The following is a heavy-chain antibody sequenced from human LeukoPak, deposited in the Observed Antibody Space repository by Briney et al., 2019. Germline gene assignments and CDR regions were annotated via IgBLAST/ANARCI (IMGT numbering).Heavy chain of an antibody. V-gene: IGHV1-69*13. CDR3: ARVDYSQTSGYYYYMDV. CDR1: GGTLSSYA. D-gene: IGHD4-11*01. J-gene: IGHJ6*03. Sequence: SVKVSCKASGGTLSSYAISWGRQAPGQGLEWMGGIIPIFATANYAQKFQGRVTITADESTSTAYMELSSLRSEDTAVYYCARVDYSQTSGYYYYMDVWGKGTTVTVSS. CDR2: IIPIFATA.